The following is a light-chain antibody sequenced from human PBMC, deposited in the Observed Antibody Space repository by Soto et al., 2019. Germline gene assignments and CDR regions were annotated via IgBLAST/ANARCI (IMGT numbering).Light chain of an antibody. CDR2: DAS. Sequence: DIQMTQSPSTLSASVGDRVTITCRASQSIGEWLAWYQQKPGKAPKVLIYDASRLQSGVPSRFSGSGSETEFILTISSLQPDDFATYYCQDYSDNSWTFGQGTKVDNK. CDR3: QDYSDNSWT. V-gene: IGKV1-5*01. CDR1: QSIGEW. J-gene: IGKJ1*01.